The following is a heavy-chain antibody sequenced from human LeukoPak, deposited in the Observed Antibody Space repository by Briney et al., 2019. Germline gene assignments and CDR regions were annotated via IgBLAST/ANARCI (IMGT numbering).Heavy chain of an antibody. CDR3: ARLPGGY. Sequence: PSEPLSLTCTVSGGSLSSTSSYWGWIRQPPGKGLEWIGYIHYGGNTNYNPSLKSRVTISFDTSKNQFSLNLISATAADTAVYYCARLPGGYWGQGTLVTVSS. V-gene: IGHV4-39*01. CDR1: GGSLSSTSSY. CDR2: IHYGGNT. D-gene: IGHD1-26*01. J-gene: IGHJ4*02.